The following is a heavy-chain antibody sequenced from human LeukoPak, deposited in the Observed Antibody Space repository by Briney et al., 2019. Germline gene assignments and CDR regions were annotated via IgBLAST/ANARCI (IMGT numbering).Heavy chain of an antibody. Sequence: GASVKVSCKASGHTFTSYGISWVRQAPGQGLEWMGWISAYNGNTNYAQKLQGRVTMATDTSTSTAYMELRSLRSDDTAVYYCAREVAGTGDDYWGQGTLVTVSS. D-gene: IGHD6-19*01. J-gene: IGHJ4*02. V-gene: IGHV1-18*01. CDR3: AREVAGTGDDY. CDR2: ISAYNGNT. CDR1: GHTFTSYG.